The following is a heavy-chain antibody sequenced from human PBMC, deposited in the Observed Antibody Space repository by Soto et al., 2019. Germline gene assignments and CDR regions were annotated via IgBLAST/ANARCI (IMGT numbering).Heavy chain of an antibody. J-gene: IGHJ5*02. CDR3: AKDREGLPAAPHNWFDP. Sequence: GGSLRLSCAASGFTFSSYAMSWVRQAPGKGLEWVSAISGSGGSTYYADSVKGRFTISRDNSKNTLYLQMNSLRAEDTAVYYCAKDREGLPAAPHNWFDPWGQGTLVTVSS. V-gene: IGHV3-23*01. CDR1: GFTFSSYA. D-gene: IGHD2-2*01. CDR2: ISGSGGST.